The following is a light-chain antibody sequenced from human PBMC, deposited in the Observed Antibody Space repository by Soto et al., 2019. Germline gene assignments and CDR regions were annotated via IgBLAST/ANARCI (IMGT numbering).Light chain of an antibody. V-gene: IGLV1-44*01. CDR1: SSNIGSNT. Sequence: QPVLTQPPSASGTPGQRVTISCSGSSSNIGSNTVNWYQQLPGTAPKLLIYSNNQRPSGVPDRFSGSKSGTSASLAISGLQYEDETDYYCAAWDDSLNGVVFGRGTKLTVL. CDR3: AAWDDSLNGVV. J-gene: IGLJ2*01. CDR2: SNN.